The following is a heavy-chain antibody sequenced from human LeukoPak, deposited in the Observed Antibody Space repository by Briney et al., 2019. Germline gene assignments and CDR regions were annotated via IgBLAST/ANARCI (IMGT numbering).Heavy chain of an antibody. CDR2: IYYSGST. CDR3: ASSQVQDIVVVTAINR. J-gene: IGHJ4*02. V-gene: IGHV4-31*03. Sequence: SETLSLTCTVSGGSISSGGYYWSWIRQHPGKGLEWIGYIYYSGSTYYNPSLKSRVTISVDTSKNQFSLKLSSVTAADTAVYYCASSQVQDIVVVTAINRWGQGTLVTVSS. CDR1: GGSISSGGYY. D-gene: IGHD2-21*02.